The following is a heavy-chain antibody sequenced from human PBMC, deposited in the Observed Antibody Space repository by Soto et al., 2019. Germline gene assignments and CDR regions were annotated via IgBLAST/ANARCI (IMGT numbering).Heavy chain of an antibody. J-gene: IGHJ4*02. CDR3: ARDSTDYYARTGYHDY. Sequence: DSVKGRFTVSRDNARNSLLLQMNSLRDEDTAVYYCARDSTDYYARTGYHDYWGQGTLVTFSP. D-gene: IGHD3-22*01. V-gene: IGHV3-48*02.